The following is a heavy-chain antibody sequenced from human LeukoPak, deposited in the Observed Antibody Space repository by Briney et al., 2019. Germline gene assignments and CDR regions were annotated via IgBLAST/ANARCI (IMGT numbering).Heavy chain of an antibody. CDR1: GFTFSSYG. CDR2: IWYDGSNK. J-gene: IGHJ3*02. Sequence: PGGSLRLSCAASGFTFSSYGMHWVRQAPGKGLEWVAVIWYDGSNKYYADSVKGRFTISRDNSKKTLYLQMNSLRAEDTAVYYCAREVMAKRRAFDIWGQGTVVTVSS. V-gene: IGHV3-33*01. CDR3: AREVMAKRRAFDI. D-gene: IGHD5-24*01.